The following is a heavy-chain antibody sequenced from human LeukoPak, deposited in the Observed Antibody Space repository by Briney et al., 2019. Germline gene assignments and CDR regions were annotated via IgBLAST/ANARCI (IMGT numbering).Heavy chain of an antibody. D-gene: IGHD1-26*01. CDR3: ARDNSVGDNAWWFDP. V-gene: IGHV1-46*01. CDR2: INPTGGST. Sequence: VASVKISCKASGYTFTSYYMHWVRQAPGQGLEWMGRINPTGGSTGYAQKFQGRVTMTRDMSTSTDYMELSSLRSEDTAIYYCARDNSVGDNAWWFDPWGQGTLVTVSS. CDR1: GYTFTSYY. J-gene: IGHJ5*02.